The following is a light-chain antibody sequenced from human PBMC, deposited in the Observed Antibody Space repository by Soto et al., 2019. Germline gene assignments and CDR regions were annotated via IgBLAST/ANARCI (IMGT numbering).Light chain of an antibody. CDR3: QQYGSSPRWT. CDR1: QSVSSSY. V-gene: IGKV3-20*01. CDR2: GAS. Sequence: EIVLTQCPGTLFLSPGESATLSCRGRQSVSSSYLAWYQQKPGQAPRLLIYGASTRATGIPDTFSGSGSGTDYSLTTSRLEPEDFAVYYGQQYGSSPRWTFGQGTKVDI. J-gene: IGKJ1*01.